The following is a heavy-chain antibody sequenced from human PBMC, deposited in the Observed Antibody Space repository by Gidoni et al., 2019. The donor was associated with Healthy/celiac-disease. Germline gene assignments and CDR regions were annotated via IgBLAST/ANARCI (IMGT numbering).Heavy chain of an antibody. CDR2: ISYDGGNH. Sequence: QVKLVESGGGVVQPGGSPRRSWAASGFTFGSYAMHWVRQAPGKGLEWVAAISYDGGNHSSAYSAKGRFTISRDNSKNTLSLQLNSLRAEDTALYDCTTAAGTVHHKYAMAVWGQGTTVTVSS. CDR1: GFTFGSYA. D-gene: IGHD1-1*01. V-gene: IGHV3-30-3*01. J-gene: IGHJ6*02. CDR3: TTAAGTVHHKYAMAV.